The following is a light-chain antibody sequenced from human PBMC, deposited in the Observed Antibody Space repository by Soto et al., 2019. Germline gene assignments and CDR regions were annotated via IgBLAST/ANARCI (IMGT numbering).Light chain of an antibody. V-gene: IGKV2-30*01. CDR3: MQGTHWPLT. Sequence: VVVAQSPLSLPVTLGQPASISCRSSHRLVYSGGESFLNGFQQRPGQSPRRIIYQLSTRDSGVPDTFSGSGSGTQFTLKISRVGADDVAVYYCMQGTHWPLTFGGGTKVEI. CDR1: HRLVYSGGESF. CDR2: QLS. J-gene: IGKJ4*01.